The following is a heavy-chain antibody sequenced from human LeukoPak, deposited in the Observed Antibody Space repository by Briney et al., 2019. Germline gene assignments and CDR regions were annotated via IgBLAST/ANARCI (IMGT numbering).Heavy chain of an antibody. J-gene: IGHJ5*02. Sequence: ASVRVSFTASVYTFTNYDINWVRQAPAQGIEWMGWVSGYNGNTNNAQKFEGRVAMTTDISSSTAYMALRSLRSGETAIYYCERGDWFDRWGQGTLVTVSS. V-gene: IGHV1-18*01. CDR2: VSGYNGNT. CDR1: VYTFTNYD. D-gene: IGHD2-21*01. CDR3: ERGDWFDR.